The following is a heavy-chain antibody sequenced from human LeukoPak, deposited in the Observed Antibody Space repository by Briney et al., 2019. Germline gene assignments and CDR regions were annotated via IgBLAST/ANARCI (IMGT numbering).Heavy chain of an antibody. V-gene: IGHV3-23*01. Sequence: PGGSLRLSCAASGFTFSSYWMTWVRQAPGKGLEWVSTISGSGKTTYYADSVKGRFTISRDNSKNTLYLQMNSLSAEDTAVYYCAKSRSSSSSHFDYWGQGTLVTVSS. D-gene: IGHD2-2*01. CDR3: AKSRSSSSSHFDY. J-gene: IGHJ4*02. CDR2: ISGSGKTT. CDR1: GFTFSSYW.